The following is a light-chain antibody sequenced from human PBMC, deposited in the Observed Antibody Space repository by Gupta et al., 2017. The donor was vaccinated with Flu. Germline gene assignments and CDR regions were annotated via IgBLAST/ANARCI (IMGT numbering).Light chain of an antibody. CDR2: HDA. CDR1: KLGDKY. V-gene: IGLV3-1*01. J-gene: IGLJ3*02. CDR3: QVWASSTSWV. Sequence: SYELTQAPSVSVSPGQTASITCSGDKLGDKYVCWYQQKPGQSPVLVIYHDAKRPSGIPERCSGSNSRNTATLTISGTQAVDEADYYCQVWASSTSWVFGGGTKLTVL.